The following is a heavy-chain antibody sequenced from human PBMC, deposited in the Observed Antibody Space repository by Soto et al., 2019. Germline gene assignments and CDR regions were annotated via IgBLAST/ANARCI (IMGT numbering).Heavy chain of an antibody. CDR2: ISWNSGSI. V-gene: IGHV3-9*01. J-gene: IGHJ4*02. CDR1: GFTFDGYA. D-gene: IGHD3-10*01. Sequence: PGGSLRLSCAASGFTFDGYAMHWVRQAPGKGLEWVSGISWNSGSIGYADSVKGRFTISRDNAKNSLYLQMNSLRAEDTALYYCAKDIWTMVRGVTHWGQGTLVTVSS. CDR3: AKDIWTMVRGVTH.